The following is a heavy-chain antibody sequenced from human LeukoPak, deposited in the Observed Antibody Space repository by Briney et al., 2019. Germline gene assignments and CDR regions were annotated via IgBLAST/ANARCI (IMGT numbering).Heavy chain of an antibody. CDR3: ARDLRAYYYYYYGMDV. J-gene: IGHJ6*02. Sequence: GGSLRLSCAASGFTFSSYEMNWVRQAPGKGLEWVSYISSSGSTIYYADSVKGRFTISRGNAKNSLYLQMNSLRAEDTAVYYCARDLRAYYYYYYGMDVWGQGTTVTVSS. CDR2: ISSSGSTI. V-gene: IGHV3-48*03. CDR1: GFTFSSYE.